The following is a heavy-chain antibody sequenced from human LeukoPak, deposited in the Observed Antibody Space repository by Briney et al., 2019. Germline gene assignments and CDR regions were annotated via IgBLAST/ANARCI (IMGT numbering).Heavy chain of an antibody. J-gene: IGHJ4*02. CDR2: VTGNDGNT. CDR1: GINFTSSD. V-gene: IGHV3-23*01. Sequence: PGGSLRLSCAASGINFTSSDLSWVRQAPGKGLEWVSTVTGNDGNTYYTDSVKGRFTILRDNSKNTLYLQMNSLRAEDTAVYYCSRFDYWGQGTLVTVSS. CDR3: SRFDY.